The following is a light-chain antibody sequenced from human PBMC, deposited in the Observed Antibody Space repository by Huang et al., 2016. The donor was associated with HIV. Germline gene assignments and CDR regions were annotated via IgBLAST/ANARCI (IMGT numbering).Light chain of an antibody. Sequence: EIVLTQSPATLSLSPGERATLSCRASQSVSSYLAWYQQKPGQAPRLLSYDASNRATGIPARFSGSGSGTDFTLTISSLESEDFAFYYCQQRSNWPTFGQGTRLEIK. CDR2: DAS. J-gene: IGKJ5*01. CDR1: QSVSSY. V-gene: IGKV3-11*01. CDR3: QQRSNWPT.